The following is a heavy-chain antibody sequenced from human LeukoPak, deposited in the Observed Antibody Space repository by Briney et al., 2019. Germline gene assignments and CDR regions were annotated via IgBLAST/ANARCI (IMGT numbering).Heavy chain of an antibody. J-gene: IGHJ4*02. CDR1: GFTFSSYS. Sequence: GGSLRLSCAASGFTFSSYSMTWVRQAPGKGLEWVSYISSSSSTIYYADSVKGRFTISRDNAKNSLYLRMNSLRAEDTAVYYCARVGYSYGYDYWGQGTLVTVSS. V-gene: IGHV3-48*04. D-gene: IGHD5-18*01. CDR2: ISSSSSTI. CDR3: ARVGYSYGYDY.